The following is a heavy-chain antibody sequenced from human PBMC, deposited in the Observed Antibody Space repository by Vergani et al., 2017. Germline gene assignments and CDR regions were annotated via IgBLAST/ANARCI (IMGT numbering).Heavy chain of an antibody. CDR3: AKVGRSEVAGTFGAFDI. V-gene: IGHV3-23*01. CDR1: GFTFIMHA. CDR2: LSASDRRT. D-gene: IGHD6-19*01. Sequence: EVQLLESGGDLVQPGGSLRLSCAASGFTFIMHAKSWVRQAPGKGLEWVSTLSASDRRTHYADSVKGRFTISRDNSKNTLFLHMNSLRPEDTAVYYCAKVGRSEVAGTFGAFDIWGQGTMVTVSS. J-gene: IGHJ3*02.